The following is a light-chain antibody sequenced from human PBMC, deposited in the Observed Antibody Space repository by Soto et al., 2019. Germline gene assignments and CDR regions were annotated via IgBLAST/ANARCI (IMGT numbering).Light chain of an antibody. V-gene: IGLV1-44*01. CDR1: FSNIGDNA. CDR2: LND. CDR3: EAWDDSRNDL. Sequence: QSVLTQPPSVSGTPGQSGTISCSGGFSNIGDNAVTWSHQLPGAAPKLLIYLNDQRPSGVPDRFSGSKSGSSAYLDIRGLHSEDEADYCCEAWDDSRNDLFGNGTKVTVL. J-gene: IGLJ1*01.